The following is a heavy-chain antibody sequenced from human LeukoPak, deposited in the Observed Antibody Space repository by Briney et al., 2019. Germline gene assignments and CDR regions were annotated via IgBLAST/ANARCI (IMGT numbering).Heavy chain of an antibody. V-gene: IGHV1-69*04. J-gene: IGHJ5*02. Sequence: ASVKVSCKASGGTFRSYAISWVRQAPGQGLEWMGRIIPILGIANYAQKFQGRVTITADKSTITAYMELSSLRSEDTAVYYCARDRRQQPTSNWFDPWGQGTLVTVSS. CDR1: GGTFRSYA. CDR2: IIPILGIA. CDR3: ARDRRQQPTSNWFDP. D-gene: IGHD6-13*01.